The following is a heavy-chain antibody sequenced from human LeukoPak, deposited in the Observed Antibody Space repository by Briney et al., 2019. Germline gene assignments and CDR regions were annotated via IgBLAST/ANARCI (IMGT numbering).Heavy chain of an antibody. Sequence: ADSVKGRFTISRDNAKNSLYLQMNSLRAEDTALYYCARVASNYDFDCWGQGTLVTVSS. CDR3: ARVASNYDFDC. V-gene: IGHV3-20*03. J-gene: IGHJ4*02. D-gene: IGHD4-11*01.